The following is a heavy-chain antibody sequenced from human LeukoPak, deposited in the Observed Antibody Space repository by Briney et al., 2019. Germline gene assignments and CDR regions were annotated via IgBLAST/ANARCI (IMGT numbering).Heavy chain of an antibody. Sequence: SVKVSCKASGGTFSSYAISWVRQAPGQGLEWMGGIIPIFGTANYAQKFQGRVTITADESTSTAYMELSSLRAEDTAVYYCAKHRPDTAMVPVSDYWGQGTLVTVSS. J-gene: IGHJ4*02. CDR1: GGTFSSYA. CDR3: AKHRPDTAMVPVSDY. CDR2: IIPIFGTA. V-gene: IGHV1-69*13. D-gene: IGHD5-18*01.